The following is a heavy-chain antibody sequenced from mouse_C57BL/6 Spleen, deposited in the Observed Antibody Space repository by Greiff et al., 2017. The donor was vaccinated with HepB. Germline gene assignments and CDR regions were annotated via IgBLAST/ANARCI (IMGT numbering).Heavy chain of an antibody. CDR1: GFNFKNTY. D-gene: IGHD4-1*01. J-gene: IGHJ4*01. V-gene: IGHV14-3*01. CDR3: ARALGRDYAMDY. CDR2: IDPANGNT. Sequence: VQLQQSVAELVRPGASVKLSCTASGFNFKNTYMHWVKQRPEQGLEWIGRIDPANGNTKYAPKFQGKATITADTSSNTAYLQLSSLTSEDTAIYYCARALGRDYAMDYWGQGTSVTVSS.